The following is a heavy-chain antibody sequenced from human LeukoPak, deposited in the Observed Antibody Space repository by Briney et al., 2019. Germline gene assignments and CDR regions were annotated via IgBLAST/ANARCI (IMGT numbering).Heavy chain of an antibody. CDR1: GFTVSSNY. CDR3: ARSSGPHSRHPLDY. J-gene: IGHJ4*02. CDR2: IYSGGDT. D-gene: IGHD6-13*01. Sequence: PGGSPRLSCAASGFTVSSNYMNWVRQAPGKGLEWVSVIYSGGDTYYGDSVKGRFTISRDNSKNTLYLQMNSLKAEDTAVYYCARSSGPHSRHPLDYWGQGTLVTVSS. V-gene: IGHV3-66*01.